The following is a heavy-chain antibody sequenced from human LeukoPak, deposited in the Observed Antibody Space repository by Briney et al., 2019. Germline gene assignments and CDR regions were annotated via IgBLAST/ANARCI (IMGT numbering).Heavy chain of an antibody. CDR1: GFIFSSYA. Sequence: GGSLRLSCAASGFIFSSYAMSWVRQAPGKGLEWVSYGGSGGSTYYADSVKGRFTVSRDNYKSTLYLQMNSLTAEDTAVYYCAKAAPYDSSGYYSNVDYWRQRTLVTVCS. J-gene: IGHJ4*02. CDR3: AKAAPYDSSGYYSNVDY. CDR2: GGSGGST. V-gene: IGHV3-23*01. D-gene: IGHD3-22*01.